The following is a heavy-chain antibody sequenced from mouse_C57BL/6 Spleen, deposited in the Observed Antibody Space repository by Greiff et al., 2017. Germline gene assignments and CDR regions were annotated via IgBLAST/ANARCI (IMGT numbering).Heavy chain of an antibody. Sequence: EVQLQQSGPELVKPGASVKIPCKASGYTFTDYNMDWVKQSHGKSLEWIGDINPNNGGTIYNQKFKGKATLTVDKSSSTAYMELRSLTSEDTAVYYCAREGYYSKRGYYAMDYWGQGTSVTVSS. D-gene: IGHD2-5*01. CDR2: INPNNGGT. CDR1: GYTFTDYN. CDR3: AREGYYSKRGYYAMDY. V-gene: IGHV1-18*01. J-gene: IGHJ4*01.